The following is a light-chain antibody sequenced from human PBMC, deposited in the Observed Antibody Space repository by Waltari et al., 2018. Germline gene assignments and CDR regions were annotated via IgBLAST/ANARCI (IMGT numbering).Light chain of an antibody. Sequence: DIQMTQSPSSVSASVGDRVTITCRASQDISTWLAWYQQKPGKAPKVLIYAASSLQSGVPSRFSGSGSGTDFTLTITSVQPEDSVTYYCQQANIFPFAFGPGTKVHIK. CDR1: QDISTW. CDR3: QQANIFPFA. CDR2: AAS. J-gene: IGKJ3*01. V-gene: IGKV1-12*01.